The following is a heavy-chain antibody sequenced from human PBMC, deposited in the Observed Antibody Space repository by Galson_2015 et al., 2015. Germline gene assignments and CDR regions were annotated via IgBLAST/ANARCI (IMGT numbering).Heavy chain of an antibody. D-gene: IGHD3-16*01. CDR2: VSPQPYLA. CDR1: GSTFSSFA. J-gene: IGHJ4*02. V-gene: IGHV1-69*04. CDR3: ARDRPGYGGSQYLDY. Sequence: SVKVSCKASGSTFSSFAVTWVRQAPGQGLEWVGRVSPQPYLATYAQDFQGRVTLTADISATTAYMELTSLKFEDTAIYYCARDRPGYGGSQYLDYWGQGTLVTVAS.